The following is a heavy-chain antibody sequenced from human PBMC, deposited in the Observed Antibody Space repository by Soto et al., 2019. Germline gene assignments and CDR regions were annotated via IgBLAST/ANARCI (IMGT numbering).Heavy chain of an antibody. CDR3: ARGVSAGVDY. J-gene: IGHJ4*02. Sequence: ASVKVSCKASGDTFTTYDINWVRQATGHGLEWMGWMQPSTGRTGYAQKFQGRVTMTRDTSINTAYMELTTLTSDDTAFYYCARGVSAGVDYWGQGTLVTVSS. CDR2: MQPSTGRT. CDR1: GDTFTTYD. D-gene: IGHD1-26*01. V-gene: IGHV1-8*01.